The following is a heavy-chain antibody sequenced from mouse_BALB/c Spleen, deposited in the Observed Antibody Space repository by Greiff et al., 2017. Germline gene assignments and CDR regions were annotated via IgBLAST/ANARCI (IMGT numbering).Heavy chain of an antibody. CDR3: ARWGDGYYGYFDV. D-gene: IGHD2-3*01. CDR2: IDPANGNT. J-gene: IGHJ1*01. CDR1: GFNIKDTY. Sequence: EVQRVESGAELVKPGASVKLSCTASGFNIKDTYMHWVKQRPEQGLEWIGRIDPANGNTKYDPKFQGKATITADTSSNTAYLQLSSLTSEDTAVYYCARWGDGYYGYFDVWGAGTTVTVSS. V-gene: IGHV14-3*02.